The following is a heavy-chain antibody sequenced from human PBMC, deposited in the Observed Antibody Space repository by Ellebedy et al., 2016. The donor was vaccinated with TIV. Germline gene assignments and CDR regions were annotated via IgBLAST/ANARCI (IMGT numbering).Heavy chain of an antibody. Sequence: GESLKISXAASGFTFSDYYMSWIRQAPGKGLEWVSYISSSGSTIYYADSVKGRFTISRDNAKNSLYLQMNSLRAEDTAVYYCARVSGKYYFDYWGQGTLVTVSS. CDR2: ISSSGSTI. V-gene: IGHV3-11*01. CDR1: GFTFSDYY. CDR3: ARVSGKYYFDY. J-gene: IGHJ4*02.